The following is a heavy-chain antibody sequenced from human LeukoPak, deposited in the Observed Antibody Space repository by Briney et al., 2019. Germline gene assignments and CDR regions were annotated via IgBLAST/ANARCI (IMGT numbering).Heavy chain of an antibody. J-gene: IGHJ4*02. Sequence: ASVKVSCKASVYTFIRYDISGVRQAPGQGLEWMGWISAYSGSTNYAQKLQGRVTMTTDTSTSTAYMELTSLRSDDTAVYYCARDKAGNWANDYWGQGTLVTVSS. CDR2: ISAYSGST. D-gene: IGHD7-27*01. CDR3: ARDKAGNWANDY. CDR1: VYTFIRYD. V-gene: IGHV1-18*01.